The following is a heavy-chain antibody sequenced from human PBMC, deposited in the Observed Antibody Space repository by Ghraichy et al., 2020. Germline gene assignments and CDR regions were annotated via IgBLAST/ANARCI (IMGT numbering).Heavy chain of an antibody. Sequence: LSLTCAASGFSVSSNYMSWVRQAPGKGLEWVSAVYSAGNAYYADSVKGRFTISRDNSKNTLYLQMNSLRAEDTALYYCARGKDFGAGLDVWGQGTTVTVSS. J-gene: IGHJ6*02. CDR2: VYSAGNA. V-gene: IGHV3-66*01. D-gene: IGHD3-3*01. CDR3: ARGKDFGAGLDV. CDR1: GFSVSSNY.